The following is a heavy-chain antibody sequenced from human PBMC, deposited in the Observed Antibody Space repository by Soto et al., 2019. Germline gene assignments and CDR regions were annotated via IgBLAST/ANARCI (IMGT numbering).Heavy chain of an antibody. CDR3: AKWFGLGSYGSWSSGSYGLAV. CDR1: GFTFSSYW. D-gene: IGHD3-10*01. Sequence: EVQLVESGGGLVQPGGSLRLSCAASGFTFSSYWIHWVRQAPGKGLEWVSRINRDGSSATYADSVRGRFTISRDNAKNMVHRQMKSLTAGATAVFYCAKWFGLGSYGSWSSGSYGLAVWGQGTTVTVSS. V-gene: IGHV3-74*03. J-gene: IGHJ6*02. CDR2: INRDGSSA.